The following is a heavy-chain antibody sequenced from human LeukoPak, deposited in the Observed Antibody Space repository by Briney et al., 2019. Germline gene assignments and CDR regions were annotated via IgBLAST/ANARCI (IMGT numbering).Heavy chain of an antibody. CDR2: INAGNGNT. CDR3: ARVMGLRFLEWLQARNWFDP. J-gene: IGHJ5*02. CDR1: GYTFTSYA. D-gene: IGHD3-3*01. Sequence: ASVKVSCKASGYTFTSYAMHWVRQAPGQRLEWMGWINAGNGNTKYSQKFQGRVTIARDTSASTAYMELSSLRSEDTAVYYCARVMGLRFLEWLQARNWFDPWGQGTLVTVSS. V-gene: IGHV1-3*01.